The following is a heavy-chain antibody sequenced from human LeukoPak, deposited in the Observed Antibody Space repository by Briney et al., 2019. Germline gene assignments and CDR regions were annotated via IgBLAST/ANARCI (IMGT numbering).Heavy chain of an antibody. CDR1: GFTFSSYG. CDR2: IRYDGTNK. Sequence: GGSLRLSCAASGFTFSSYGMHWVRQAPGKGLEWVSFIRYDGTNKYYADSVKGRFTISRDNSKNTLYVQMNSLRAEDTAVYYCAKDHSILWFGDQYFDYWGQGTLVTVSS. CDR3: AKDHSILWFGDQYFDY. J-gene: IGHJ4*02. D-gene: IGHD3-10*01. V-gene: IGHV3-30*02.